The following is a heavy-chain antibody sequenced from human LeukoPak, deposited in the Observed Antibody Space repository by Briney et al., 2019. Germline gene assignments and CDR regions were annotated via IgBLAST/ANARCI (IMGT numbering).Heavy chain of an antibody. CDR3: ARLATAAGIYYFDY. CDR1: GFTFDDYA. V-gene: IGHV3-9*01. J-gene: IGHJ4*02. CDR2: ISWNSGSI. D-gene: IGHD6-13*01. Sequence: GGSLRLSCAASGFTFDDYAMHWVRQAPGKGLEWVSGISWNSGSIGYADSVKGRFTISRDNAKNSLYLQMNSLRAEDTALYYCARLATAAGIYYFDYWGQGTLVTVSS.